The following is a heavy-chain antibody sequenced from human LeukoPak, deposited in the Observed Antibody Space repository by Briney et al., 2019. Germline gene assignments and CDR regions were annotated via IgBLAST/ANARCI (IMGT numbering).Heavy chain of an antibody. CDR1: GYTFPSYG. J-gene: IGHJ6*02. D-gene: IGHD6-13*01. CDR3: SRDRAAAEPPYDYYYGMDV. V-gene: IGHV1-18*01. Sequence: ASVKVSCMASGYTFPSYGISWVRPAPGQGLEGMGWISAYNGNTNYAQKLHGRDTMTTDTTTSTAYMELRSLKSDDTAVYYCSRDRAAAEPPYDYYYGMDVWGQGTTVTVSS. CDR2: ISAYNGNT.